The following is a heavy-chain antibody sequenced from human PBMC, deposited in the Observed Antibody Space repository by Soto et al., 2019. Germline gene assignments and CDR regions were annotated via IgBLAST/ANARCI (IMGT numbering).Heavy chain of an antibody. V-gene: IGHV1-69*13. J-gene: IGHJ6*02. Sequence: GASVKVSCKASGGTFSSYAISWVRQAPGQGLEWMGWIIPIFGSANYAQKFQGRVTITADESTSTAYMELISLRSEDTAEYYCASSRYCSGDGYKYCYYYGMDVWGQGTTVTVSS. D-gene: IGHD3-10*01. CDR2: IIPIFGSA. CDR1: GGTFSSYA. CDR3: ASSRYCSGDGYKYCYYYGMDV.